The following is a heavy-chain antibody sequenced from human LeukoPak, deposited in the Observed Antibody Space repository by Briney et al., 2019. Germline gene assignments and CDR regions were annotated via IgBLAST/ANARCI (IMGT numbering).Heavy chain of an antibody. Sequence: PGGSLRLSCAASEFSVGSNYMSWVRQAPGKGLEWVSVIYSGGSTYYADSVKGRFTISRDNSKNTLYLQMNSLRAEDTAVYYCARDRFRRDGYNYGRDGAFDIWGQGTMVTVSS. V-gene: IGHV3-66*01. CDR3: ARDRFRRDGYNYGRDGAFDI. J-gene: IGHJ3*02. D-gene: IGHD5-24*01. CDR2: IYSGGST. CDR1: EFSVGSNY.